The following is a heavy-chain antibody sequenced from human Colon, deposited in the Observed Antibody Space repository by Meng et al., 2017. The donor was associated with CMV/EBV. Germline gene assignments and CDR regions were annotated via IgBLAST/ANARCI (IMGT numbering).Heavy chain of an antibody. CDR1: GGTISRSSYY. CDR3: ARGDGGSYYSYFDY. V-gene: IGHV4-39*07. D-gene: IGHD1-26*01. Sequence: GSLRLSCTVSGGTISRSSYYWGWIRQPPGKGQEWIGSIYYRGSTYHNPSLKSRVTISVDTSKNQFSLKVSSVTAADTAVYYCARGDGGSYYSYFDYWGQGTLVTVSS. CDR2: IYYRGST. J-gene: IGHJ4*02.